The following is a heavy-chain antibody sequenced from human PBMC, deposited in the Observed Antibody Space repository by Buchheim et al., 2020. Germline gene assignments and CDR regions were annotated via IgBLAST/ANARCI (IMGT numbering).Heavy chain of an antibody. D-gene: IGHD6-19*01. CDR2: ISSSGSTI. Sequence: EVQLLESGGGLVQPGGSLRLSCAASGFIFSTYAMNWVRQAPGKGLEWVSYISSSGSTIYYADSVKGRFTISRDNAKNSLYLQMNSLRAEDTAVYYCAREGSGWYHWYFDLWGRGTL. CDR3: AREGSGWYHWYFDL. J-gene: IGHJ2*01. CDR1: GFIFSTYA. V-gene: IGHV3-48*04.